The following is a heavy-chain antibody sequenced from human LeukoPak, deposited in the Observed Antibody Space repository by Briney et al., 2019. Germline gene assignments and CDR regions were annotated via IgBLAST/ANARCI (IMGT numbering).Heavy chain of an antibody. J-gene: IGHJ4*02. CDR3: ASEFWSGDPDY. CDR1: GGSFSGYY. V-gene: IGHV4-34*01. D-gene: IGHD3-3*01. Sequence: SETLSLTCAVYGGSFSGYYWSWIRQPPGKGLEWIGEINHSGSTNYNQSLKSRVTISVDTSKNQFSLKLSSVTAADTAVYYCASEFWSGDPDYWGQGTLVTVSS. CDR2: INHSGST.